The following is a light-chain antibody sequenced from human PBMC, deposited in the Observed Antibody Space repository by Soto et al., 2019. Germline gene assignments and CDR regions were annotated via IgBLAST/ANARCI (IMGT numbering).Light chain of an antibody. V-gene: IGKV3-15*01. J-gene: IGKJ1*01. Sequence: EIVMTQSPATLSVSPGERATLSCRASQSVYNNLAWYQQKPGQAPRLLISGASTGATGVPATFSGSGSGTEFTLTISSLQSEDFAVYYCQQYNNWPRTFGQGTKVDIK. CDR2: GAS. CDR1: QSVYNN. CDR3: QQYNNWPRT.